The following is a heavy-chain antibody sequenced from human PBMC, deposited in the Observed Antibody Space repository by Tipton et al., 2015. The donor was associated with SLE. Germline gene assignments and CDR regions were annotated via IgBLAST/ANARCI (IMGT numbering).Heavy chain of an antibody. CDR2: ITPILETP. V-gene: IGHV1-69*01. D-gene: IGHD6-13*01. CDR3: VRSAAGWTRAELS. J-gene: IGHJ5*02. Sequence: QLVQSGAEVKKPGSSVTVSCKAPRDTFRRYAINWVRQAPGQGLEWMGGITPILETPYYAQKFQGRVTITADESTTTVSIEVTSLTSQDTAVYYCVRSAAGWTRAELSWGQGTLVTVTA. CDR1: RDTFRRYA.